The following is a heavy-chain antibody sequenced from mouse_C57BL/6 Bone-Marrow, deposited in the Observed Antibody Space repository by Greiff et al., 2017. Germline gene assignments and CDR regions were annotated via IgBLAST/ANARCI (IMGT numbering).Heavy chain of an antibody. J-gene: IGHJ1*03. CDR1: GYTFTSYD. D-gene: IGHD1-1*01. Sequence: QVQLQPSGPELVKPGASVKLSCKASGYTFTSYDINWVKQRPGQGLELIGWISPRDGSTKYKEQFKGKATLTVDTSSSTAYMELHSLTSEDSAVHFCARLEFDGSSGDWYFDVWGTGTTVTVSS. CDR3: ARLEFDGSSGDWYFDV. V-gene: IGHV1-85*01. CDR2: ISPRDGST.